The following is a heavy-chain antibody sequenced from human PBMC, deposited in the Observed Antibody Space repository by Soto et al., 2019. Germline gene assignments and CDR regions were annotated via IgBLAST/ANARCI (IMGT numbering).Heavy chain of an antibody. V-gene: IGHV3-53*01. CDR2: IYSGGGT. D-gene: IGHD1-26*01. J-gene: IGHJ3*02. CDR1: GFVVDRTY. CDR3: ARGGVQDAFDI. Sequence: SGGSLRLSCAASGFVVDRTYTTWVRQAPGKGLEWVSVIYSGGGTYYADSVEGRFTISRDTSKNTLHLQMNDLRAEDTALYYCARGGVQDAFDIWGQGTMVTVSS.